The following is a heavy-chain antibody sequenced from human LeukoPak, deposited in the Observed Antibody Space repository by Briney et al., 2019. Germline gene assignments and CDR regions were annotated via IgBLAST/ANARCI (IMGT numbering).Heavy chain of an antibody. CDR1: GYTFTGYY. CDR2: INLSGGST. Sequence: ASVKVSCKASGYTFTGYYMHWVRQAPGQGLEWMGIINLSGGSTSYAQKFQGRVTMTRDMSTSTVYMELSSLRSEDTAVYYCARVSIVERFLERPKGDAFDIWGQGTMVTVSS. CDR3: ARVSIVERFLERPKGDAFDI. V-gene: IGHV1-46*01. D-gene: IGHD3-3*01. J-gene: IGHJ3*02.